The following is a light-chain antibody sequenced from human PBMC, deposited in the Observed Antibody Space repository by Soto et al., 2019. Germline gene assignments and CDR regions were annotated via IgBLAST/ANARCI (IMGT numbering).Light chain of an antibody. V-gene: IGKV3-15*01. CDR2: GAS. J-gene: IGKJ2*01. CDR3: QQYNNWPRT. Sequence: EVVMTQSPVTLSVSPGERATLSCRASQSVSSNLAWYQQKPGQAPWLLIYGASTRATGIPARFSGSVSGTEFTLTISSLQSEDCAVYYCQQYNNWPRTFGQGTKLEIK. CDR1: QSVSSN.